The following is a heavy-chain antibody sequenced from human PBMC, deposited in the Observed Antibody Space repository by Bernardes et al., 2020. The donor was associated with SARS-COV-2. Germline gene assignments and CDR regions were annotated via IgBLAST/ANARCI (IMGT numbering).Heavy chain of an antibody. D-gene: IGHD1-26*01. V-gene: IGHV1-2*02. CDR1: GYTFTAYY. Sequence: ASLKVYCKASGYTFTAYYIHWVRQAPGQGFEWMGWINPNSGGTKSAQRFQGRVTMTRDTSISTAYMELIRVRSDDTAIYYCARCNPTLGATDCLDYWGQGTLVTGSS. CDR3: ARCNPTLGATDCLDY. J-gene: IGHJ4*02. CDR2: INPNSGGT.